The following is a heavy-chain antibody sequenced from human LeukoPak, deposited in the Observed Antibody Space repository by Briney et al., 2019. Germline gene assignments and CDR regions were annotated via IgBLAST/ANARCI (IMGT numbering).Heavy chain of an antibody. V-gene: IGHV4-59*01. J-gene: IGHJ4*02. CDR2: IYYSGST. D-gene: IGHD6-13*01. Sequence: PSETLSLTCTVSGGSISSYYWSWIRQPPGKGLEWIGYIYYSGSTNYNPSLKSRVTISVDTSKNQFSLKLSSVTAADTAVYYCAREGVAAAGPYFDYWGQGTLVTVS. CDR3: AREGVAAAGPYFDY. CDR1: GGSISSYY.